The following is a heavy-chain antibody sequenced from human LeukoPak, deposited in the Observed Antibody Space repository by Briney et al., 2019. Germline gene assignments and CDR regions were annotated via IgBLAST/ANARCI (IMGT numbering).Heavy chain of an antibody. CDR1: GGSFSGYY. V-gene: IGHV4-34*01. Sequence: PSETLSLTCAVYGGSFSGYYWSWIRQPPGKGLEWIGEINHSGSTNYNPSLKSRVTISVDTSKNQFSLKLSSVTAADTAVYYCASLRSIAAAAKYYYYGMDVWGQGTTVTVSS. J-gene: IGHJ6*02. CDR3: ASLRSIAAAAKYYYYGMDV. D-gene: IGHD6-13*01. CDR2: INHSGST.